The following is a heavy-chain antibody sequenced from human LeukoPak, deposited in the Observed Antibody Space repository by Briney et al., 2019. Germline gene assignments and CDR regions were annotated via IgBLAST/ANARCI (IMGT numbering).Heavy chain of an antibody. CDR1: GFTFSSYS. V-gene: IGHV3-21*01. CDR3: ARDLPFYYYDSSGSSNWFDP. CDR2: ISSSSSYI. Sequence: GGSLRLSCAASGFTFSSYSMNWVRQAPGKGLEWVSSISSSSSYIYYADSVKGRFTISRDNAKNSLYLQMNSLRAEDTAVYYCARDLPFYYYDSSGSSNWFDPWGPGTLVSVSS. D-gene: IGHD3-22*01. J-gene: IGHJ5*02.